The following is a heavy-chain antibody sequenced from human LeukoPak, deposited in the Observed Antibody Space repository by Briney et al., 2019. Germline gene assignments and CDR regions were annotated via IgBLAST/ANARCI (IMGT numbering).Heavy chain of an antibody. V-gene: IGHV4-4*02. J-gene: IGHJ4*02. CDR2: IHYSGFT. D-gene: IGHD5-24*01. CDR3: ARHGGQHMDH. Sequence: SETLSHTCAVSTGSLSSDSWWSWVRQPPGKGLEWIGQIHYSGFTTYNASLKSRVAISVDKSQNQLSLIVNSVTAADTAVYFCARHGGQHMDHWGQGTLVTVSS. CDR1: TGSLSSDSW.